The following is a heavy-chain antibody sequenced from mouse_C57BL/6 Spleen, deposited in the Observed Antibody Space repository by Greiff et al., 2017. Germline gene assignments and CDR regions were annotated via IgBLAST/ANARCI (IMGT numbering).Heavy chain of an antibody. CDR3: ARDYGISSFDY. J-gene: IGHJ2*01. D-gene: IGHD1-1*01. CDR2: IHPNSGST. CDR1: GYTFTSYW. V-gene: IGHV1-64*01. Sequence: QVQLQQPGAELVKPGASVKLSCKASGYTFTSYWMHWVKQRPGQGLEWIGMIHPNSGSTNYNEKFKSKATLTVDKSSSTAYMQLSSLTSEDSAVYYCARDYGISSFDYWGQGTTLTVSS.